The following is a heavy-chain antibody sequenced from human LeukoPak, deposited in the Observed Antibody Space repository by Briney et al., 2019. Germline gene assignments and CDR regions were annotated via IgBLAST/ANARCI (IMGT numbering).Heavy chain of an antibody. J-gene: IGHJ4*02. V-gene: IGHV3-74*01. D-gene: IGHD2-2*01. CDR2: ISSDGSIT. Sequence: GGSLRLSCAASGFSFSGYWLHWVRQAPGKGLVWVSRISSDGSITTYADSVKGRFTISRDNAKNTMYLQMNSLRAEDTAVYYCARDRVYCGSTSCNAYYFDYWGQGTLVTVSS. CDR3: ARDRVYCGSTSCNAYYFDY. CDR1: GFSFSGYW.